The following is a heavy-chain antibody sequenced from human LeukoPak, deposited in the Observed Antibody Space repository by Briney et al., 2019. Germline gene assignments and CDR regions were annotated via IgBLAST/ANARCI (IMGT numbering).Heavy chain of an antibody. J-gene: IGHJ4*02. D-gene: IGHD3-22*01. V-gene: IGHV1-2*02. Sequence: AASVKVSCKASGYTFTGYYMHWVRQAPGQGLEWMGWINPNSGGTNYAQRFQGSVTMSTDTSTSTAYMELRSLRSDDTAVYYCARVAQHRYYYDSSAFRYYFDYWGQGTLVTVSS. CDR2: INPNSGGT. CDR1: GYTFTGYY. CDR3: ARVAQHRYYYDSSAFRYYFDY.